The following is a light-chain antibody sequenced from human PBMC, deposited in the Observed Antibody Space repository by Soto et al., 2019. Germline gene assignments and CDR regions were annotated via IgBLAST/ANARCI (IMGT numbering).Light chain of an antibody. J-gene: IGKJ4*01. V-gene: IGKV1-5*01. CDR1: KRIRSW. CDR3: QQYESYSPRT. Sequence: IQMTQSPSILSASVGDRVTITCRASKRIRSWLAWYQQKTGKAPKLLIYDAYSSESGVTSRFSGRRSGTEFTLTVAGLQPEDFATYYCQQYESYSPRTFGGVTKVDIK. CDR2: DAY.